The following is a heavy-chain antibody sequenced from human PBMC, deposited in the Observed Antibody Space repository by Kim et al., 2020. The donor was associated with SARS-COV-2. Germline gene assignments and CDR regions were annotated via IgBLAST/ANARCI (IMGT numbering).Heavy chain of an antibody. V-gene: IGHV4-31*03. D-gene: IGHD2-15*01. CDR1: GGSISSGGYY. J-gene: IGHJ4*02. Sequence: SETLSLTCTVSGGSISSGGYYWSWIRQHPGKGLEWIGYIYYSGSTYYNPSLKSRVTISVDTSKNQFSLKLSSVTAADTAVYYCARGPPLLGYCSGGSCSENFDYWGQGTLVTVSS. CDR2: IYYSGST. CDR3: ARGPPLLGYCSGGSCSENFDY.